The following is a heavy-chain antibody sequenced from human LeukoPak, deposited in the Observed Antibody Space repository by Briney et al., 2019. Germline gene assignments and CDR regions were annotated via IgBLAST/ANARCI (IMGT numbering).Heavy chain of an antibody. CDR2: IIPIFGTA. D-gene: IGHD3-10*01. J-gene: IGHJ6*03. Sequence: ASEKVSCKASGGTFSSYAISWVRQAPGQGLEWMGGIIPIFGTANYAQKFQGRVTITTDESTSTAYMELSSLRSEDTAVYYCASESQYYYGSGSYWYPYYYYYMDVWGKGTTVTVSS. CDR3: ASESQYYYGSGSYWYPYYYYYMDV. V-gene: IGHV1-69*05. CDR1: GGTFSSYA.